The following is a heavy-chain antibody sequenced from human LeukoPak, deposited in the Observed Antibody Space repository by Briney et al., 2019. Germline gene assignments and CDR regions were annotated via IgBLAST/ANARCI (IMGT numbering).Heavy chain of an antibody. CDR3: ARQEDFWSGYYIDY. CDR2: IYTSGST. Sequence: SETLSLTCTVSGGSITSYYWSWIRQPAGKGLEWIGRIYTSGSTNYNPSLKSRVTISVDTSKNQFSLKLSSVTAADTAVYYCARQEDFWSGYYIDYWGQGTLVTVSS. J-gene: IGHJ4*02. V-gene: IGHV4-4*07. CDR1: GGSITSYY. D-gene: IGHD3-3*01.